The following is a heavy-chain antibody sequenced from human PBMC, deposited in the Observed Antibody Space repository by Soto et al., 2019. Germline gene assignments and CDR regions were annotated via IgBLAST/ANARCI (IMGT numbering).Heavy chain of an antibody. CDR2: ISRNSGSI. J-gene: IGHJ3*02. Sequence: GGSLRLSCATSGFILSDCAMNWVRQAPGKGLEWVSGISRNSGSIGYADSVKGRFTISRDNAKNSLYLQMNSLRAEDTALYYCAKDTPTSIAVAGTGFDIWGQGTMVTVSS. CDR1: GFILSDCA. CDR3: AKDTPTSIAVAGTGFDI. D-gene: IGHD6-19*01. V-gene: IGHV3-9*01.